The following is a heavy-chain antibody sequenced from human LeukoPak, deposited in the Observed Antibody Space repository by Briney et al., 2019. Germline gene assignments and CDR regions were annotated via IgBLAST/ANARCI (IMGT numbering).Heavy chain of an antibody. J-gene: IGHJ4*02. Sequence: GGSLRLSCAASGFTFSSYWMSWVRQAPGKGLEWVANIKQDGSEKYCVDSVKGRFTISRDNAKNSLYLQMNSLRAEDTAVYYCAKTLSIVVVPAASDYWGQGTLVTVSS. D-gene: IGHD2-2*01. CDR3: AKTLSIVVVPAASDY. CDR1: GFTFSSYW. CDR2: IKQDGSEK. V-gene: IGHV3-7*01.